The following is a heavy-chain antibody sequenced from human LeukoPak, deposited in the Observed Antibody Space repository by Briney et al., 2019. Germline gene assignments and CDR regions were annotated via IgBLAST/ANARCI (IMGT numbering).Heavy chain of an antibody. V-gene: IGHV3-66*01. Sequence: PGGSLRLSCAASGFTVSSNYMIWVRQAPGKGLEWVSVIYSGGKTYYADSVKGRFAISRDSSKNTLYLQMNSLRAEDTAVYCCARGASNTVTTGIDYWGQGTLVTVSS. CDR1: GFTVSSNY. CDR3: ARGASNTVTTGIDY. J-gene: IGHJ4*02. CDR2: IYSGGKT. D-gene: IGHD4-11*01.